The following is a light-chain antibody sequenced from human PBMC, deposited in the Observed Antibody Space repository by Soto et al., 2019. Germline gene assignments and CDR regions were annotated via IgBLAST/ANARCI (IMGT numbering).Light chain of an antibody. Sequence: DIQMTQSPSSLSASVGHRVTITCRASQGIRSDLTWYQQKLGKAPKRLITDASSLQSGVPSRFSGSGFGTEFTLTISGLQPDDLATYYCLQHNSHPCTFGGGTKVEIE. J-gene: IGKJ4*01. CDR3: LQHNSHPCT. V-gene: IGKV1-17*01. CDR2: DAS. CDR1: QGIRSD.